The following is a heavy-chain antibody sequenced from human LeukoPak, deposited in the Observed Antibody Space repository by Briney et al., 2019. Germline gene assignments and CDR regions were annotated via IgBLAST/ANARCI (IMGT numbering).Heavy chain of an antibody. D-gene: IGHD3-22*01. CDR3: ARAGVRYYYDSSGYRLSFDY. CDR1: GGSFSGYY. J-gene: IGHJ4*02. CDR2: INHRGST. Sequence: SETLSLTCAVYGGSFSGYYWSWIRQPPGKGLEWIGEINHRGSTNYNPSLKSRVTISVDTSKTQFSLKLSSVTAADTAVYYCARAGVRYYYDSSGYRLSFDYWGQGTLVTVSS. V-gene: IGHV4-34*01.